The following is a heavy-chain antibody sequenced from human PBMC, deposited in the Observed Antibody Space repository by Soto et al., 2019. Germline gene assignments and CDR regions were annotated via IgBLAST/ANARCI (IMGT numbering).Heavy chain of an antibody. J-gene: IGHJ3*02. V-gene: IGHV4-39*01. CDR1: GGSISSSSYY. CDR2: IYYSGST. D-gene: IGHD3-22*01. Sequence: PSETLSLTCTVSGGSISSSSYYWGWIRQPPGKGLEWIGSIYYSGSTYYNPSLKSRVTISVDTSKNQFSLKLSSVTAADTAVYYCARPLNYYDSSGFDIWGQGTMVTVSS. CDR3: ARPLNYYDSSGFDI.